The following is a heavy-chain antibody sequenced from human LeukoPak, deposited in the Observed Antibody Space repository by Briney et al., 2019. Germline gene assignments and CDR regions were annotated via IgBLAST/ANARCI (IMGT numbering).Heavy chain of an antibody. V-gene: IGHV5-51*01. CDR3: ARLGGYSGYALGY. CDR1: GYSFSNYW. J-gene: IGHJ4*02. CDR2: IYPGDSDT. D-gene: IGHD5-12*01. Sequence: GESLKISCKASGYSFSNYWIGWVRQMPGKGLEWMGIIYPGDSDTKYSPSFQGQVTISADKSISTAYLQWSSLKASDTAMYYCARLGGYSGYALGYWGQGTLVTVSS.